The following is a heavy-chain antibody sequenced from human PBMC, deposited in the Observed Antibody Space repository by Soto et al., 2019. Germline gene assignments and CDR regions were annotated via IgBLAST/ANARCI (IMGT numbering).Heavy chain of an antibody. Sequence: GGSLRLSCAASGFGFSNTWMNWVRQAPGKGLEWVGRIKSNTDGGTIDYAAPVKGRFTISRDDSNATLYLQMNSLKTEDTALYYCTSERIYWGQGTLVTVSS. CDR2: IKSNTDGGTI. CDR1: GFGFSNTW. CDR3: TSERIY. J-gene: IGHJ4*02. V-gene: IGHV3-15*07.